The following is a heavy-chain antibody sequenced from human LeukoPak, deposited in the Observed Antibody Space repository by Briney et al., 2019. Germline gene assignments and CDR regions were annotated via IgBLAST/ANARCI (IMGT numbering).Heavy chain of an antibody. D-gene: IGHD2-15*01. CDR1: GGSISGYY. J-gene: IGHJ4*02. CDR2: IRYTGST. V-gene: IGHV4-59*08. Sequence: PSETLSLTCTVSGGSISGYYWTWIRQSPGKRPEWLAYIRYTGSTNYNPSLKSRVTISVDTSQNQFSLTLTSVTAADTAVYYCARHVAPDMDYFDYWGPGTLVTVSP. CDR3: ARHVAPDMDYFDY.